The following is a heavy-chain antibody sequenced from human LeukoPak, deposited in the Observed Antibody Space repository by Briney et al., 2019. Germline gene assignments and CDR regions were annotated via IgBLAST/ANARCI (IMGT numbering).Heavy chain of an antibody. J-gene: IGHJ6*03. CDR2: ISAYNGNT. Sequence: ASVKVSCKASGYTFTNYGVSWVRQAPGQGLEWMGWISAYNGNTNYAQKLQGRVTMTTDTSTSTAYMELRSLRSDDTAVYYCAREYDPYYYMDVWGKGTTVTVSS. CDR3: AREYDPYYYMDV. D-gene: IGHD1-1*01. V-gene: IGHV1-18*01. CDR1: GYTFTNYG.